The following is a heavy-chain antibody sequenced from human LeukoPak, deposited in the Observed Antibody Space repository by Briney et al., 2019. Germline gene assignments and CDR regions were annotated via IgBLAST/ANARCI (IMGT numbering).Heavy chain of an antibody. Sequence: SETLSLTCAVYGGSFSGYYWSWIRQPPGKGLEWIGEINHSGSTNYNPSLKSRVTISVDTSKNQFSLKLSSVTAADTAVYYCARDALLGGSSSLSGPTSSPAFDIWGQGTMVTVSS. CDR3: ARDALLGGSSSLSGPTSSPAFDI. V-gene: IGHV4-34*01. CDR1: GGSFSGYY. CDR2: INHSGST. J-gene: IGHJ3*02. D-gene: IGHD6-6*01.